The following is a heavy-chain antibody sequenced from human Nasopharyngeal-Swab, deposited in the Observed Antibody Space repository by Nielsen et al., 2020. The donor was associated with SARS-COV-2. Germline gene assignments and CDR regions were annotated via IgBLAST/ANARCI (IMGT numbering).Heavy chain of an antibody. V-gene: IGHV4-39*07. CDR2: IYYSGSI. J-gene: IGHJ5*02. Sequence: WVRHPPGKWLEWIGSIYYSGSIYYNPSLKRRVTISVDTSKNQFSLKLSSVTAADTAVYYCARVLRGSSWYPVSAEYNWFDPWGQGTLVTVSS. CDR3: ARVLRGSSWYPVSAEYNWFDP. D-gene: IGHD6-13*01.